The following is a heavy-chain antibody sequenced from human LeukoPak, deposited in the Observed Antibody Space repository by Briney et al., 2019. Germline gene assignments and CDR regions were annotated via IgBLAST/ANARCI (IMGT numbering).Heavy chain of an antibody. Sequence: SETLSLTCAVYGGSFSGYYWSWIRQPPGKGLEWIGEINHSGSTNYNPSLKSRVTISVDTSKNQFSLKLRSVTAAGTAVYYCARHNPDCSGGSCNDYWGQGTLVTVSS. CDR2: INHSGST. CDR1: GGSFSGYY. CDR3: ARHNPDCSGGSCNDY. D-gene: IGHD2-15*01. J-gene: IGHJ4*02. V-gene: IGHV4-34*01.